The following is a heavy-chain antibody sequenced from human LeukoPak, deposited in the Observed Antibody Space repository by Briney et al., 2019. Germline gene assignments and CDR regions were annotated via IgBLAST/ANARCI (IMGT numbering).Heavy chain of an antibody. Sequence: ASVKVSCKASGYTFTGYYIHWVRQAPGQGPEWMGWINPHSGATNYAQKFQGRVTMTRDTSISTAFMELSSLRSDDTAMYNCSRDLLMYYSGSGESTWGQGTQVTVSS. CDR1: GYTFTGYY. CDR2: INPHSGAT. J-gene: IGHJ5*02. CDR3: SRDLLMYYSGSGEST. V-gene: IGHV1-2*02. D-gene: IGHD3-10*01.